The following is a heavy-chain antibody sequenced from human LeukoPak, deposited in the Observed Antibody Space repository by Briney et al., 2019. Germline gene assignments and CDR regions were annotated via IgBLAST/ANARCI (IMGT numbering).Heavy chain of an antibody. CDR2: IIPIFGTA. D-gene: IGHD3-10*01. Sequence: SVKVSCKASGGTFSSYAISWVRQAPGQGLGWMGGIIPIFGTANYAQKFQGRVTITADESTSTAYMELSSLRSEDTAVYYCAREYGSGIDYYYYMDVWGKGTTVTISS. V-gene: IGHV1-69*13. CDR1: GGTFSSYA. J-gene: IGHJ6*03. CDR3: AREYGSGIDYYYYMDV.